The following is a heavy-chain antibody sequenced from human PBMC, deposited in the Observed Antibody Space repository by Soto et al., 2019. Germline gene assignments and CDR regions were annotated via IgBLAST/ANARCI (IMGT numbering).Heavy chain of an antibody. V-gene: IGHV1-69*01. CDR1: GGTFSSYA. D-gene: IGHD3-10*01. CDR2: IIPIFGTA. J-gene: IGHJ4*02. CDR3: ATKRGYYYGSGRGDYFDY. Sequence: QVQLVQSGAEVKKPGSSVKVSCKASGGTFSSYAISWVRQAPGQGLEWMGGIIPIFGTANYAQKFQGRVTITADESTGTAYMELSSLRSEDTAVYYCATKRGYYYGSGRGDYFDYWGQGTLVTVSS.